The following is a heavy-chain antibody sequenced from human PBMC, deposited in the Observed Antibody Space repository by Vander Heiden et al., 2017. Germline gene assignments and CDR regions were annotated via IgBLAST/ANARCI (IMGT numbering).Heavy chain of an antibody. V-gene: IGHV1-69*10. J-gene: IGHJ6*02. CDR1: GGTFSSCP. CDR2: IIPILGIA. D-gene: IGHD2-2*01. CDR3: ARSPDIVVVPAAMYYYYYYGMDV. Sequence: QVQLVQSGAEVKKPGSSVKVSCQASGGTFSSCPRSWVRKAPGQGLEWMGGIIPILGIANYAQKFQGRVTITADKSTSTAYMELSSLRSEDTAVYYCARSPDIVVVPAAMYYYYYYGMDVWGQGTTVTVSS.